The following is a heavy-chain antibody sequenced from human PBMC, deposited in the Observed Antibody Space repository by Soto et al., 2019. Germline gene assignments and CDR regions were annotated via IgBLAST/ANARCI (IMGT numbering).Heavy chain of an antibody. Sequence: QVQLVQSGAEVKKPGSSVKVSCKASGGTFSSYAISWVRQAPGQGLEWMGGIIPIFGTANYAQKFQGRVTITADESTSTGYMELSSLRSEDTAVYYCARHRRDTIFGVVIIRNGMDVWGQGTTVTVSS. CDR3: ARHRRDTIFGVVIIRNGMDV. D-gene: IGHD3-3*01. CDR1: GGTFSSYA. J-gene: IGHJ6*02. V-gene: IGHV1-69*01. CDR2: IIPIFGTA.